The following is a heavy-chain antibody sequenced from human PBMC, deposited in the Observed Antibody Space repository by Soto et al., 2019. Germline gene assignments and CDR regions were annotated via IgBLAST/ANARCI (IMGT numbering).Heavy chain of an antibody. CDR3: ARDTAEGIRFLEWPHYYYYGMDV. Sequence: ASVKVSCKASGYTFTKYYMHWVRQAPGQGLEWMGIINPSGGSTSYAQKFQGRVTMTRDTSTSTVYMELSSLRSEDTAVYYCARDTAEGIRFLEWPHYYYYGMDVWGQGTPVTVSS. CDR2: INPSGGST. CDR1: GYTFTKYY. J-gene: IGHJ6*02. V-gene: IGHV1-46*01. D-gene: IGHD3-3*01.